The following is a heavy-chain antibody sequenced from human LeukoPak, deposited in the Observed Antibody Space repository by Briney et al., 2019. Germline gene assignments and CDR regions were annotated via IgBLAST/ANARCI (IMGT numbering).Heavy chain of an antibody. CDR2: IYPGDSDT. J-gene: IGHJ3*02. CDR3: ARPGSSGWYLTDAFDI. CDR1: GYTFTTYW. V-gene: IGHV5-51*01. Sequence: GESLKISCEASGYTFTTYWIGWVRQMPGKGLEWMGIIYPGDSDTRYSPSFQGQVTISADKSISTAYLQWSSLKASDTAMYYCARPGSSGWYLTDAFDIWGQGTMVTVSS. D-gene: IGHD6-19*01.